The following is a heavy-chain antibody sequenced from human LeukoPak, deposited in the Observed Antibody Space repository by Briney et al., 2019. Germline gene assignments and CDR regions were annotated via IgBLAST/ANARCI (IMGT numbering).Heavy chain of an antibody. J-gene: IGHJ6*03. Sequence: PGGSLRLSCAASGFTFDDYAMHWVRQAPGKGLEWVSGISWNSGERGYADSVKGRFTISRDNAKNSLYLQMNSLRPEDTALYCCAKGMSLYYYYYMDVWGKGTTVTVSS. CDR2: ISWNSGER. CDR3: AKGMSLYYYYYMDV. V-gene: IGHV3-9*01. CDR1: GFTFDDYA.